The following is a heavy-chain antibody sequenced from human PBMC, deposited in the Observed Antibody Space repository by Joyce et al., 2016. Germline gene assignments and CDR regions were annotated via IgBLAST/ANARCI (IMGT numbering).Heavy chain of an antibody. CDR1: GAIFNDYG. Sequence: QVQLEQSGAEVKKPGSSVKVSCKTSGAIFNDYGINWVRQAPGQGLEWLGGSVPMSATTDYAQKFRGRLTISAHEPTSTVYMELSSLRSDDTGTYYCARGRGDDFWSGYYGSIDYWGQGTLVSVSS. V-gene: IGHV1-69*01. CDR3: ARGRGDDFWSGYYGSIDY. D-gene: IGHD3-3*01. CDR2: SVPMSATT. J-gene: IGHJ4*02.